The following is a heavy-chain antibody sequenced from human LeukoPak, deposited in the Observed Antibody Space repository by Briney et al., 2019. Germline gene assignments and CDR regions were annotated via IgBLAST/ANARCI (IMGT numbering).Heavy chain of an antibody. CDR3: ARGGYSYGNNWFDP. CDR2: IYHSGST. V-gene: IGHV4-30-2*01. CDR1: GGSISSGGYS. J-gene: IGHJ5*02. Sequence: SQTLSLTCAVSGGSISSGGYSWSWIRQPPGKGLEWIGYIYHSGSTYYNPSLKSRVTISVDRSKNQFSLKLSSATAADTAVYYCARGGYSYGNNWFDPWGQGTLVTVSS. D-gene: IGHD5-18*01.